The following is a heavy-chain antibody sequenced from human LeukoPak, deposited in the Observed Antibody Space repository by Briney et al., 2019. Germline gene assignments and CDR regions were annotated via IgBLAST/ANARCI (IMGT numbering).Heavy chain of an antibody. Sequence: GGSLRLSCSASGFTFTTYGMNWVRQAPGKGLEWVANIKQDGSEKFYVDSVQGRFTISRDNAKNSLYLQMNSLRAEDTALYYCARVAYYDSSGYLGPADYWGQGTLVTVSS. CDR2: IKQDGSEK. CDR3: ARVAYYDSSGYLGPADY. CDR1: GFTFTTYG. J-gene: IGHJ4*02. D-gene: IGHD3-22*01. V-gene: IGHV3-7*03.